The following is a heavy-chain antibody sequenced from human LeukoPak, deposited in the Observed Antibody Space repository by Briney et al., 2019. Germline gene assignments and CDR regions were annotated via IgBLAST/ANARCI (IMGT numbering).Heavy chain of an antibody. D-gene: IGHD4-17*01. CDR1: GGSFSGYY. J-gene: IGHJ4*02. CDR2: INHSGST. Sequence: SETLSLTCAVYGGSFSGYYWSWIRQPPGKGLEWIGEINHSGSTNYNPSLKSRVTISADTSKNQFSLKLSSVTAADTAVYYCARSYGDYEAYYFDYWGQGTLVTVSS. V-gene: IGHV4-34*01. CDR3: ARSYGDYEAYYFDY.